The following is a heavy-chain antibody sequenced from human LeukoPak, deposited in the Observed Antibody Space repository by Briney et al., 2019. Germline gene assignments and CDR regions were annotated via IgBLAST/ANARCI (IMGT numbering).Heavy chain of an antibody. Sequence: SQPLSLTCTVSGGSISSGSYYWSWIRQPAGKGLEWIGRIYTSGSTNYNHSLKSRVTISVDTSKNQFSLKLSSVTAADTAVYYCARKGAAARAPPHRRTIFDYRGQGTLVTVSS. CDR1: GGSISSGSYY. J-gene: IGHJ4*02. CDR2: IYTSGST. CDR3: ARKGAAARAPPHRRTIFDY. D-gene: IGHD6-13*01. V-gene: IGHV4-61*02.